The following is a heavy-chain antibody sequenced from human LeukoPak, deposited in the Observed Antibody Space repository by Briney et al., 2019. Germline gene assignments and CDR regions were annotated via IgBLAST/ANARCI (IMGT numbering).Heavy chain of an antibody. CDR3: AKGYTFHGVAHDSGYFDY. CDR2: ITWDGGNI. D-gene: IGHD3-3*01. V-gene: IGHV3-9*03. CDR1: GFTFGDYT. J-gene: IGHJ4*02. Sequence: PGRSLRLSCVTSGFTFGDYTMHWVRQVPGKGLEWLSGITWDGGNIAYADSVKGRFTISRDNAKSSLYLQMNSLRNEDMALYFCAKGYTFHGVAHDSGYFDYWGQGTLVTVSS.